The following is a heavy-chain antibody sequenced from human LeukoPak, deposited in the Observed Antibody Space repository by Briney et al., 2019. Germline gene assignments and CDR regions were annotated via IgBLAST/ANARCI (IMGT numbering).Heavy chain of an antibody. D-gene: IGHD3-22*01. Sequence: GGSLRLSCAASGFTFSSYAMHWVRQAPGKGLEYVSAISSNGGSTYYANSVKGRFTISRDSAKSSLYLQMNTLRAEDTAVYYCARDYYDSSGYYHHFDYWGQGTLVTVSS. J-gene: IGHJ4*02. CDR3: ARDYYDSSGYYHHFDY. CDR1: GFTFSSYA. CDR2: ISSNGGST. V-gene: IGHV3-64*01.